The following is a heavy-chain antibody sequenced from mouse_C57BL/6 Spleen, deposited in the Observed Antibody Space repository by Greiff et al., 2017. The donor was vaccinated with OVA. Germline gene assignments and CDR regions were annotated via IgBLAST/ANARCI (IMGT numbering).Heavy chain of an antibody. D-gene: IGHD3-2*02. CDR3: AKSEATGVDY. V-gene: IGHV1-81*01. Sequence: QVQLQQSGAELARPGASVKLSCKASGYTFTSYGLSWVKQRPGQGLEWIGEIYPRSGNTYYNEKFKGKATLPAAKSSSTAYMERRSLTSEDSAVYFCAKSEATGVDYWGQGTTLTVSS. CDR2: IYPRSGNT. J-gene: IGHJ2*01. CDR1: GYTFTSYG.